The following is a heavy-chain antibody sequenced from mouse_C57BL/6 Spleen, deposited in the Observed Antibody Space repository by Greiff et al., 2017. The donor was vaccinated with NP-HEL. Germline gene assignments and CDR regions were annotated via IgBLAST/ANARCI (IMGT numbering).Heavy chain of an antibody. D-gene: IGHD3-2*02. CDR2: IDPSDSYT. Sequence: VQLQQPGAELVKPGASVKLSCKASGYTFTSYWMQWVKQRPGQGLEWIGEIDPSDSYTNYNQKFKGKATLTVDTSSSTAYMQLSSLTSEDSAVYYCARRQLRLFDYWGQGTTLTVSS. V-gene: IGHV1-50*01. CDR1: GYTFTSYW. CDR3: ARRQLRLFDY. J-gene: IGHJ2*01.